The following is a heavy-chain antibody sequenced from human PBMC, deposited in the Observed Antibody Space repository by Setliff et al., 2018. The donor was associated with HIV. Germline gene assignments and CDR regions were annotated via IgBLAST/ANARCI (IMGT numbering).Heavy chain of an antibody. CDR1: GGSISNNNFY. CDR2: IYYSGRT. CDR3: ARVDTPMVPYYFDY. J-gene: IGHJ4*02. D-gene: IGHD5-18*01. V-gene: IGHV4-39*07. Sequence: SETLSLTCTVSGGSISNNNFYWGWIRQPPGKGLEWIGNIYYSGRTHYNPSLKSRVTISVDTSKNQFSLNLSSVTAADTAVFYCARVDTPMVPYYFDYWGQGTLVTAPQ.